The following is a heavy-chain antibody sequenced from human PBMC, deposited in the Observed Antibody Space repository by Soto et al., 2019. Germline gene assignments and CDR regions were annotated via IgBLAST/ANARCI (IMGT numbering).Heavy chain of an antibody. CDR3: ARDRDSSGYIYY. CDR1: GFTFSSYG. J-gene: IGHJ4*02. Sequence: GALRLSCAASGFTFSSYGMHWVGQAPGKGLEWVAVIWYDGSNKYYADSVKGRFTISRDNSKNTLYLQMNSLRAEDTAVYYCARDRDSSGYIYYWGQGTLVTVSS. D-gene: IGHD3-22*01. V-gene: IGHV3-33*01. CDR2: IWYDGSNK.